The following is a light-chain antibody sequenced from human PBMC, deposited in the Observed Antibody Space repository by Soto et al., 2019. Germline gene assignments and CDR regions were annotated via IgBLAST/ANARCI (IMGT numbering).Light chain of an antibody. CDR1: SSDVGGYNY. Sequence: QSALTQPASVSGSPGQSITISCTGTSSDVGGYNYVSWYQQHPGKAPKLMIYEVSNRPSGVSNRFSGSKSGNTASLTISGLQAEDEADYYCSSYTSSQGYVFGTGTKVTVL. CDR3: SSYTSSQGYV. CDR2: EVS. V-gene: IGLV2-14*01. J-gene: IGLJ1*01.